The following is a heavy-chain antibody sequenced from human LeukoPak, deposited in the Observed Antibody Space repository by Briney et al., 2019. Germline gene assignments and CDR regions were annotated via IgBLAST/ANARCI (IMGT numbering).Heavy chain of an antibody. V-gene: IGHV3-33*01. CDR1: GFTFSSYG. D-gene: IGHD1-26*01. CDR2: IWYDGSNK. CDR3: ARELGYFGYSGSYGNAFDY. J-gene: IGHJ4*02. Sequence: GGSLRLSCAASGFTFSSYGMRWVRQAPGKGLEWGAVIWYDGSNKYYADSMKGRFTISRENSKNTVYLQMNSLRAEDTAVYYCARELGYFGYSGSYGNAFDYWGQGTLVTVSS.